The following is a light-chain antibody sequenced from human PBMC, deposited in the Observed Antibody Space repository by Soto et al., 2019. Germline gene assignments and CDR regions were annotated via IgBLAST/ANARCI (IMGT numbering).Light chain of an antibody. CDR3: DAWDDSLNGPV. V-gene: IGLV1-44*01. J-gene: IGLJ3*02. CDR1: SSNIGSNT. Sequence: QSVLTQPPSASGTPGQRVTISCSGSSSNIGSNTVNWYQQLPGTAPKLLIYSNNQRPSGVPDRFSGSKSGTSASLAISGLQSEDEADYYCDAWDDSLNGPVFGGGTQLTVL. CDR2: SNN.